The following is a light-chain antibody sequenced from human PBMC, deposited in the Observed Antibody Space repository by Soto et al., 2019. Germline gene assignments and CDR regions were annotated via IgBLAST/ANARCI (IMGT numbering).Light chain of an antibody. Sequence: QSVLPQPPSVSGAPGQRVTISCTWSSSNIGAGYDVHWYQQLPGTAPKLPIYGNSNRPSGVPDRFPGSKSGTSASLAITGLQAEDEADYYCQSYDSSLSGYVFGTGTKVTVL. V-gene: IGLV1-40*01. J-gene: IGLJ1*01. CDR1: SSNIGAGYD. CDR2: GNS. CDR3: QSYDSSLSGYV.